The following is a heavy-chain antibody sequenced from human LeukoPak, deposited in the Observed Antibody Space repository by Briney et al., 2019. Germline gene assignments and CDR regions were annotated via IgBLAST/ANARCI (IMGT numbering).Heavy chain of an antibody. D-gene: IGHD2-2*01. V-gene: IGHV3-30*02. J-gene: IGHJ6*03. Sequence: GGSLRLSCAASGFTFSSYGIHWVRQAPGKGLEWVAFIRYDGSNKYYADSVKGRFTISRDNSKNTLYLQMNSLRAEDTAVYYCAKDPSQYCSSTSCYENYYYYMDVWGKGTTVTVSS. CDR1: GFTFSSYG. CDR2: IRYDGSNK. CDR3: AKDPSQYCSSTSCYENYYYYMDV.